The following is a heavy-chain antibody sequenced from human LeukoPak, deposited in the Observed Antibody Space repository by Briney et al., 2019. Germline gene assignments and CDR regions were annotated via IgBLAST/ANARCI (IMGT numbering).Heavy chain of an antibody. J-gene: IGHJ4*02. CDR1: GYTLTELS. CDR3: ARLYCSSTSCPLDY. CDR2: INPNSGGT. V-gene: IGHV1-2*02. D-gene: IGHD2-2*01. Sequence: ASAKVSCKVSGYTLTELSMHWVRQAPGQGLEWMGWINPNSGGTNYAQKFQGRVTMTRDTSISTAYMELSRLRSDDTAVYYCARLYCSSTSCPLDYWGQGTLVTVSS.